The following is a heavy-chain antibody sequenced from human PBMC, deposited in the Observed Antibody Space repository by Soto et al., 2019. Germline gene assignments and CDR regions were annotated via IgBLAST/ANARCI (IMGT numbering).Heavy chain of an antibody. V-gene: IGHV1-69*13. CDR3: ARSLGYCSGGSCYSGPPPWFDP. D-gene: IGHD2-15*01. CDR1: GGTFSSYA. Sequence: GASVKVSFKASGGTFSSYAISWVRQAPGQGLEWMGGIIPIFGTANYAQKFQGRVTITADESTSTAYMELSSLRSEDTAVYYCARSLGYCSGGSCYSGPPPWFDPWGQGTLVTVSS. J-gene: IGHJ5*02. CDR2: IIPIFGTA.